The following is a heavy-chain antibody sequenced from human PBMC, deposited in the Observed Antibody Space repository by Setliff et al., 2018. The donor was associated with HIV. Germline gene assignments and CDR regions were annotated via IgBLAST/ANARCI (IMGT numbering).Heavy chain of an antibody. CDR3: ARRRSSGWYHYFDY. J-gene: IGHJ4*02. Sequence: SETLSLTCAVSGYSISSGFYWSWMRQPPGKGLEWIGSIYQSGNTNCNPSLESRLTISVDTAKNQFSLKLSSVTAADTAVYYCARRRSSGWYHYFDYWGQGTLVTVSS. CDR1: GYSISSGFY. V-gene: IGHV4-38-2*01. CDR2: IYQSGNT. D-gene: IGHD6-19*01.